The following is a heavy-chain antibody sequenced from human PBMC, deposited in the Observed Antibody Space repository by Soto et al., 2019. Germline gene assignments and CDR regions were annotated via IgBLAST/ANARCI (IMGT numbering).Heavy chain of an antibody. J-gene: IGHJ6*03. CDR1: GFTFSSYG. CDR3: ARDLRVRGPMDYYYYYMDV. Sequence: QVQLVESGGGVVQPGRSLRLSCAASGFTFSSYGMHWVRQAPGKGLEWVAVIWYDGGNKYYADSVKGRFTISRDNSKNTLYLQMNSLRAEDTAVYYCARDLRVRGPMDYYYYYMDVWGKGTTVTVSS. CDR2: IWYDGGNK. V-gene: IGHV3-33*01. D-gene: IGHD3-10*01.